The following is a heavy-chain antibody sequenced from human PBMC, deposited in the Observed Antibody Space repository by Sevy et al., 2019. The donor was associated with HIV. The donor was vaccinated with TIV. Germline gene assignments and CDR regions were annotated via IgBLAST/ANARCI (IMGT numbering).Heavy chain of an antibody. CDR1: GYTFTGYY. D-gene: IGHD3-22*01. J-gene: IGHJ4*02. CDR2: INPNSGGT. CDR3: ARDPLPFSYDSSGYYLFDY. V-gene: IGHV1-2*02. Sequence: ASVKVSCKASGYTFTGYYMHWVRQAPGQGLEWMGWINPNSGGTNYAQKFQGRVTMTRDTSISTAYMELSRLISDDTAVYYCARDPLPFSYDSSGYYLFDYWGQGTLVTVSS.